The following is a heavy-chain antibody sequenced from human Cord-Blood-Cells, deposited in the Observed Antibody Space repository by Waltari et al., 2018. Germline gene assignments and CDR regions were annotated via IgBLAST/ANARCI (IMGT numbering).Heavy chain of an antibody. J-gene: IGHJ4*02. CDR3: TMRGSFDY. Sequence: EVQLVASGGGLVKPGGSLRLSCAASGFTFSNAWMSWVRQAPGKGLEWVGRNKSKTDGGTTDYAAPVKGRFTISRDDSKTTRYLQMNSLKTEDTAVYYCTMRGSFDYWGQGTLVTVAS. CDR2: NKSKTDGGTT. CDR1: GFTFSNAW. D-gene: IGHD3-10*01. V-gene: IGHV3-15*01.